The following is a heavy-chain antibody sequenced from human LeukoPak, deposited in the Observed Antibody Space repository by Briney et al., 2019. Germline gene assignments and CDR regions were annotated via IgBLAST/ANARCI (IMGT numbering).Heavy chain of an antibody. V-gene: IGHV3-48*02. J-gene: IGHJ4*02. CDR2: IRSCGSPR. Sequence: GGSLRLSCKASGFTFSTYSMNWVRQAPGKRLEWVSYIRSCGSPRYYADSVKGRFTISRDDAKSSLYLQMDNLRDEDTADCVRDPDALDFWGQGTLVTVSP. CDR1: GFTFSTYS. CDR3: VRDPDALDF.